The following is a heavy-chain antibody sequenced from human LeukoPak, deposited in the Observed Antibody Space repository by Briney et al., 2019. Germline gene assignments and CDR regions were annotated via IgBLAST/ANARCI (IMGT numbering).Heavy chain of an antibody. V-gene: IGHV3-30*04. CDR2: ISYDGSNK. CDR3: ARVAGRVNYYYGTDV. D-gene: IGHD6-19*01. CDR1: GFTFSSYA. J-gene: IGHJ6*02. Sequence: GRSLRLSCAASGFTFSSYAMHWVRQAPGKGLEWVAVISYDGSNKYYADSVKGRFTISRDNSKNTLYLQMNSLRAEDTAVHYCARVAGRVNYYYGTDVWGQGTTVTVSS.